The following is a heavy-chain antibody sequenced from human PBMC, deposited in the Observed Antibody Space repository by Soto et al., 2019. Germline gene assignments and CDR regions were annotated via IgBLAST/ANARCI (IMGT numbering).Heavy chain of an antibody. V-gene: IGHV4-61*01. Sequence: PSETLSLTCTVSDGSVSGGSYYLTWILHPPGKGLEWIGYIYSSWSTLYNPSLKSRVIISLDTSMNQFSLKLSSVTSSDTAGYYCARDSLVLFESWGQGTRVTFSS. CDR2: IYSSWST. J-gene: IGHJ4*02. D-gene: IGHD3-9*01. CDR3: ARDSLVLFES. CDR1: DGSVSGGSYY.